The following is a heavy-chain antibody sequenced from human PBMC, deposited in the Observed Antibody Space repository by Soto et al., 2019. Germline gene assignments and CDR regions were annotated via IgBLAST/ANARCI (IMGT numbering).Heavy chain of an antibody. CDR3: ATSSDIVVVPAARRGYYYYYMDV. D-gene: IGHD2-2*01. Sequence: QVQLQESGPGLVKPSETLSLTCTVSGGSISSYYWSWIRQPPGKGLEWIGYIYYSGSTNYNPSLKSRVTISVDTSKNQFSLKLSSVTAADTAVYYCATSSDIVVVPAARRGYYYYYMDVWGKGTTVTVSS. CDR1: GGSISSYY. CDR2: IYYSGST. V-gene: IGHV4-59*08. J-gene: IGHJ6*03.